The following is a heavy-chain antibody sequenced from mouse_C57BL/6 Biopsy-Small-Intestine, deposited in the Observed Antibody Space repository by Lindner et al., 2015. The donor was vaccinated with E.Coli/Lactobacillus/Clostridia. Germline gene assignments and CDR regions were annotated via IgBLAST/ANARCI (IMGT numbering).Heavy chain of an antibody. CDR3: TRFGYYSWFVY. V-gene: IGHV1-15*01. CDR1: GYTFTDYE. Sequence: VQLQESGAELVRPGASVTLSCKASGYTFTDYEMHWVKQTPVHGLEWIGAVEPETGGTAYIQKFKDKAILTADKSSSTAYMELRSLTSEDSAVYYCTRFGYYSWFVYWGQGTLVSVSA. D-gene: IGHD1-1*01. J-gene: IGHJ3*01. CDR2: VEPETGGT.